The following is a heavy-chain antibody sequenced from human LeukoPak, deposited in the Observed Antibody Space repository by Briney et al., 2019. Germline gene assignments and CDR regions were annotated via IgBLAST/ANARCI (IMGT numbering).Heavy chain of an antibody. CDR3: ARGTSYGRRYFDY. V-gene: IGHV3-53*04. CDR1: GFTVSSNY. D-gene: IGHD5-18*01. Sequence: GGSLRLSCAASGFTVSSNYMSWVRQAPGKGLAWVSVIYSGGTTYYADSVKGRFTISRHNSKNTLYLQMNSLRAEDTAVYYCARGTSYGRRYFDYWGQGTLVTVSS. J-gene: IGHJ4*02. CDR2: IYSGGTT.